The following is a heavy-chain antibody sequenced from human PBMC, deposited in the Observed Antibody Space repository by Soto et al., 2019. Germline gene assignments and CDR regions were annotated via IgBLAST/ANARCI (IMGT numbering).Heavy chain of an antibody. CDR2: IYYSGST. CDR1: GGSISSYY. Sequence: PSETLSLTCTVSGGSISSYYWSWIRQPPGKGLEWIGYIYYSGSTNYNPSLKSRVTISVDTSKNQFSLKLSSVTAADTAVYYCAREGPTVTYDYWGQGTLVTVSS. J-gene: IGHJ4*02. D-gene: IGHD4-17*01. V-gene: IGHV4-59*01. CDR3: AREGPTVTYDY.